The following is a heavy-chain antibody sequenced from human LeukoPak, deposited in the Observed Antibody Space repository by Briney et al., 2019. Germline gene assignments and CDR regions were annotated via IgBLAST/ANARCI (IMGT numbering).Heavy chain of an antibody. CDR3: AKDVVVAATAVWYFDY. Sequence: PGGSLRLSCAASGFTFSSYAMSWVRQAPGKGLEWVSAISGSGGSTYYADSVKGRFTISRDNYKNTLYLQMNSLRAEDTAVYYCAKDVVVAATAVWYFDYWGQGTLVTVSS. CDR2: ISGSGGST. D-gene: IGHD2-15*01. CDR1: GFTFSSYA. J-gene: IGHJ4*02. V-gene: IGHV3-23*01.